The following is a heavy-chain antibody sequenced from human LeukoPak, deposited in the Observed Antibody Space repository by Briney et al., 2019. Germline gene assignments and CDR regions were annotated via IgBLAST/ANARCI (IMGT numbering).Heavy chain of an antibody. CDR1: GYTLFDYS. D-gene: IGHD3-3*01. J-gene: IGHJ6*02. CDR3: ARSLLRFLEWLNYYYYYGMDV. V-gene: IGHV1-2*06. Sequence: ASVKVSCKPSGYTLFDYSMHWVRQAPGQGLEWMGRINPNSGGTNYAQKFQGRVTMTRDTSISTAYMELSRLRSDDAAAYYCARSLLRFLEWLNYYYYYGMDVWGQGTTVTVSS. CDR2: INPNSGGT.